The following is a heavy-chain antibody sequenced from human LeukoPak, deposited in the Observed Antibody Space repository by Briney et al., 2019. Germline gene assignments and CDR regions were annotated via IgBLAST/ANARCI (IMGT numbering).Heavy chain of an antibody. CDR2: ISYDGSNK. CDR3: ARELYYGILTGPDY. V-gene: IGHV3-30*04. D-gene: IGHD3-9*01. Sequence: GGSLRLSCAASGFTFSSYAMHWVRQAPGKGLEWVAVISYDGSNKYYADSVKGRFTISRDNSKNTLYLQMNSLRAEDTAVYYCARELYYGILTGPDYWGQGTLVTVSS. CDR1: GFTFSSYA. J-gene: IGHJ4*02.